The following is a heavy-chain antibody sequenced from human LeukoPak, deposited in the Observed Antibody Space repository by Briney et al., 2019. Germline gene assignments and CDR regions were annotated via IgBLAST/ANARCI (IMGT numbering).Heavy chain of an antibody. D-gene: IGHD6-19*01. CDR2: INHSGST. Sequence: PSETLSLTCAVYGGSFSGYYWSWIRQPPGKGLEWIGEINHSGSTNYNPSLKSRVTISVDTSKNQFSLKLSSVTAADTAVCYCARAGSYSSGWYSLNWFDPWGQGTLVTVSS. V-gene: IGHV4-34*01. CDR3: ARAGSYSSGWYSLNWFDP. CDR1: GGSFSGYY. J-gene: IGHJ5*02.